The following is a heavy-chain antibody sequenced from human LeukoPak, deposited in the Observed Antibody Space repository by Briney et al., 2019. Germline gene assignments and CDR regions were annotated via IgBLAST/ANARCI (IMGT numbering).Heavy chain of an antibody. Sequence: GASVKVSCKASGYTFTGYYMHWVRQAPGQGLEWMGWINPNSGGTNYAQKFQGRVTMTRGTSISTAYMELSRLRSDDTAVYYCARYSGYGEYYFDYWGQGTLVTVSS. CDR1: GYTFTGYY. J-gene: IGHJ4*02. V-gene: IGHV1-2*02. D-gene: IGHD5-12*01. CDR3: ARYSGYGEYYFDY. CDR2: INPNSGGT.